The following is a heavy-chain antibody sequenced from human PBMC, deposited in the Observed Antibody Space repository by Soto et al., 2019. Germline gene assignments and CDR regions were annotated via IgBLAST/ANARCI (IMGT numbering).Heavy chain of an antibody. CDR1: GFAFSSYW. D-gene: IGHD1-7*01. Sequence: PGGSLRLSCAASGFAFSSYWMHWFRQAPGKGLVWVSRIKPDGSWTIHADSVKGRFTISRDNAKGMVYLQMNSLRVEDTAVYYCAGYNWNSQNYWGHGTLVTVSS. CDR2: IKPDGSWT. J-gene: IGHJ4*01. V-gene: IGHV3-74*01. CDR3: AGYNWNSQNY.